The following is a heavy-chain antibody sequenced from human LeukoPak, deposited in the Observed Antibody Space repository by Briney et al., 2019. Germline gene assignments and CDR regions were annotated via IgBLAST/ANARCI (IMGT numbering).Heavy chain of an antibody. J-gene: IGHJ4*02. CDR1: GYTFTSYG. V-gene: IGHV1-18*04. D-gene: IGHD5-18*01. Sequence: ASVKVSCKASGYTFTSYGISWVRQAPGQGLEWMGWISAYNGNTNYAQKLQGRVTMTTDTSTSTAYMELRSLRSDDTAVYYCARDYLDTAMVEFDYWGQGTLVTVSS. CDR3: ARDYLDTAMVEFDY. CDR2: ISAYNGNT.